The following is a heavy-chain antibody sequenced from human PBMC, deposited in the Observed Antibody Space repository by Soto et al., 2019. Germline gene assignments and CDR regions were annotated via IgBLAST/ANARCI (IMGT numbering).Heavy chain of an antibody. D-gene: IGHD2-2*01. J-gene: IGHJ5*02. Sequence: QVQLVQSGAEVRNPGASVKVSCKASGYIFTSYGISWVRQAPGQGLEWMGWISSYNGNTNYAQKGQGRVTMTTDKSATTTYMELRSLTSDDTAVYYCTRGPRYCSTSMCFSGVTWFDPWGQGTLVTVSS. CDR2: ISSYNGNT. CDR3: TRGPRYCSTSMCFSGVTWFDP. CDR1: GYIFTSYG. V-gene: IGHV1-18*01.